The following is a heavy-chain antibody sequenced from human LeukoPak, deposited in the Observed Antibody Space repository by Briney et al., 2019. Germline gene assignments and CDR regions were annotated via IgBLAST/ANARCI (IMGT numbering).Heavy chain of an antibody. J-gene: IGHJ3*02. CDR2: IYHSGST. D-gene: IGHD1-26*01. V-gene: IGHV4-30-2*01. CDR3: ARAAVGAPRYAFDI. CDR1: GGSISSGGYS. Sequence: PSQTLSLTCAVSGGSISSGGYSWSWIRQRPGKGLEWIGYIYHSGSTYYNPSLKSRVTISVDRSKNQFSLKLSSVTAADTAVYYCARAAVGAPRYAFDIWGQGTMVTVSS.